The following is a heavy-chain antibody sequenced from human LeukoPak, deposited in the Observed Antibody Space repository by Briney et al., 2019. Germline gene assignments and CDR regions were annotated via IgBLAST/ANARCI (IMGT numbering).Heavy chain of an antibody. CDR3: AKPPEVGATVAYFDY. D-gene: IGHD1-26*01. V-gene: IGHV3-30*18. CDR2: ISFDGSNQ. J-gene: IGHJ4*01. Sequence: RGGSLRLSCAASGFTFSGYGMHWGRQAQGKGLEWVALISFDGSNQYYADSVKGRCTISRDNSKNTLYLQMSSLRAEDTAVYYCAKPPEVGATVAYFDYWGQGTLVSVSS. CDR1: GFTFSGYG.